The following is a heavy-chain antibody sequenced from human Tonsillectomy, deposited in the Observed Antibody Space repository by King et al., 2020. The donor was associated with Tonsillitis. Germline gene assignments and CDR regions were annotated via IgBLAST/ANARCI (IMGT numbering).Heavy chain of an antibody. Sequence: VQLVESGGGVVQPGRSLRLSCAASAFTFSNYGMHWVRQAPGKGLEWVALISYDGSHKYYADSVKGRFTISRDNSKNTLYLQMNSLRAEDTALYYCAKDEGAFDIWGKGTMVTVSS. CDR3: AKDEGAFDI. CDR1: AFTFSNYG. CDR2: ISYDGSHK. J-gene: IGHJ3*02. V-gene: IGHV3-30*18.